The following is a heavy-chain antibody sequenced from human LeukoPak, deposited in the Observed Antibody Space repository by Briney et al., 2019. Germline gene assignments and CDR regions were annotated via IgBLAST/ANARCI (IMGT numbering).Heavy chain of an antibody. CDR3: ARHGGIGIVGIYFDY. Sequence: GESLKISCKGSGYSFTSYWIDWVRQMPGKGLEWMGIIYPGDSDTRYSPSFQGQVTISADKSISTAYLQWSSLKASDTAMYYCARHGGIGIVGIYFDYWGQGTLVTVSS. V-gene: IGHV5-51*01. CDR1: GYSFTSYW. J-gene: IGHJ4*02. D-gene: IGHD1-26*01. CDR2: IYPGDSDT.